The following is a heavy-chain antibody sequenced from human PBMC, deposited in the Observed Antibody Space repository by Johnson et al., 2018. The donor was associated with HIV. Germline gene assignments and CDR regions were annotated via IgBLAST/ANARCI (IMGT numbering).Heavy chain of an antibody. V-gene: IGHV3-30*04. CDR3: AKSPGKDHGGKSGAFDI. Sequence: VQLVESGGGVVQPGRSLRLSCAASGFTFSSYAIHWVRQAPGKGLEWVAIISYDGSNKYYADSVKGRFTISRDNSKNTLYLQMNSLRVEDTAVYYCAKSPGKDHGGKSGAFDIWGQGTMVTVSS. CDR2: ISYDGSNK. J-gene: IGHJ3*02. D-gene: IGHD4-23*01. CDR1: GFTFSSYA.